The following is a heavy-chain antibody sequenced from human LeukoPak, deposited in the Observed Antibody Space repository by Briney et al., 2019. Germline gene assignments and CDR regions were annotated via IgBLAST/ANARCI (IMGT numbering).Heavy chain of an antibody. CDR3: TTGVSGSSSWFDY. J-gene: IGHJ4*02. V-gene: IGHV3-15*05. D-gene: IGHD6-13*01. CDR1: GFALSNAW. Sequence: GGSLRLSCAASGFALSNAWMSWVGKAPGKGLEWVGRIKSKTDGGTTDYAAPVKGRFTMSRDDSKNTLYLQMNSLKTEDTAVYYCTTGVSGSSSWFDYWGQGTLVTVSS. CDR2: IKSKTDGGTT.